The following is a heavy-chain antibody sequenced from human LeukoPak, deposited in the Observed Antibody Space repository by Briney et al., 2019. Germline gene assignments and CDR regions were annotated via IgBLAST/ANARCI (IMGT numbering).Heavy chain of an antibody. CDR1: GFTFSSYW. CDR2: IKQDGSEK. Sequence: PGGSLRLSCAASGFTFSSYWMSWVRQAPGKGLEWVANIKQDGSEKYYVDSVKGRFTISRDNAKNSLYPQMNSLRAEDTAVYYCARDRGSSSWVYWGQGTLVTVSS. V-gene: IGHV3-7*01. CDR3: ARDRGSSSWVY. D-gene: IGHD6-13*01. J-gene: IGHJ4*02.